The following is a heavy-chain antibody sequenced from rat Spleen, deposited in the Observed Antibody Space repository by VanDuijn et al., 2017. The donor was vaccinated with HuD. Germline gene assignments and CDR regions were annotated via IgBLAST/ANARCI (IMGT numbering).Heavy chain of an antibody. CDR2: MSSGGYGT. V-gene: IGHV5-25*01. CDR1: GFTFSSFS. Sequence: EVQLVESGGGLVQPGRSLKLSCAASGFTFSSFSMAWVRQAPEKGLEWVASMSSGGYGTFYRDSVKGRFTISRDNANSTLYLQMDSLRSEDTATYYCARRDPYYFDYWGQGVMVTVSS. J-gene: IGHJ2*01. CDR3: ARRDPYYFDY.